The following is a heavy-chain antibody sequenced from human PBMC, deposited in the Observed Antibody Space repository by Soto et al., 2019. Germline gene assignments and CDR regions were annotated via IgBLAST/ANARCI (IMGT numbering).Heavy chain of an antibody. CDR1: GFTVSSNY. CDR3: AREQTFYDILTGYSRNYYYYYMDV. J-gene: IGHJ6*03. Sequence: GGSLRLSCAASGFTVSSNYMSWVRQAPGKGLEWVSVIYSGGSTYYADSVKGRFTISRDNSKNTLYLQMNSLRAEDTAVYYCAREQTFYDILTGYSRNYYYYYMDVGGKGTTVTVSS. CDR2: IYSGGST. V-gene: IGHV3-66*01. D-gene: IGHD3-9*01.